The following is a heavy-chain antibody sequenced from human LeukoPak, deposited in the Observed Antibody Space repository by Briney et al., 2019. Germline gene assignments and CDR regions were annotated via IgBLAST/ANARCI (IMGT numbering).Heavy chain of an antibody. Sequence: ASVKVSCKASGYTFTSYDINWVRQATGQGLEWMGWMNPNSGNTGYAQKFQGRVTMTRNTSISTAYMELSSLRSEDTAVYYCARGLTIFGVVTPNWFDPWGQGTLVTVSS. D-gene: IGHD3-3*01. CDR2: MNPNSGNT. CDR1: GYTFTSYD. J-gene: IGHJ5*02. V-gene: IGHV1-8*01. CDR3: ARGLTIFGVVTPNWFDP.